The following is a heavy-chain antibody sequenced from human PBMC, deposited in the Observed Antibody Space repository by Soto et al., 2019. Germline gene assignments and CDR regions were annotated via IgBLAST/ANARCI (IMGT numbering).Heavy chain of an antibody. CDR2: ISYDGSNK. CDR3: AKAFNYYDSSGYYTDI. J-gene: IGHJ3*02. D-gene: IGHD3-22*01. Sequence: QVQLVESGGGVVQPGRSLRLSCAASGFTFSSYGMHWVRQAPGKGLAWVAVISYDGSNKYYADSVKGRFTISRDNSKNTLYLQMNSLRAEDTAVYYCAKAFNYYDSSGYYTDIWGQGTMVTVSS. V-gene: IGHV3-30*18. CDR1: GFTFSSYG.